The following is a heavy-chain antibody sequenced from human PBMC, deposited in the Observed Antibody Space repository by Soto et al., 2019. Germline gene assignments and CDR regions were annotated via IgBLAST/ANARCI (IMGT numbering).Heavy chain of an antibody. CDR1: GYTFTRHT. D-gene: IGHD2-15*01. Sequence: ASVKVSCKXSGYTFTRHTMNWVRQAPGQRLEWMGWINPDNGNTKSSQKFQDRVIITRDTSASTAYMDLSSLRSEDTAVYYCARGIATGQLDPWGQGTLVTVSS. J-gene: IGHJ5*02. CDR2: INPDNGNT. CDR3: ARGIATGQLDP. V-gene: IGHV1-3*01.